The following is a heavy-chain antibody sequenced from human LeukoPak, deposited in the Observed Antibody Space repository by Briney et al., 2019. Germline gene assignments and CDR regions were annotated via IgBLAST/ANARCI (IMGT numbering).Heavy chain of an antibody. D-gene: IGHD6-19*01. J-gene: IGHJ3*02. CDR3: ATTTAGTLTDAFDI. V-gene: IGHV4-34*01. Sequence: SEALSLPSAVYGGSFSGYYWSWIRRPPGEGLEGIGEINHSGSTNYNPSLKSRVTISVDTSKNQFSLKLSSVTAADTAVYYCATTTAGTLTDAFDIWGQGTMVTVSS. CDR2: INHSGST. CDR1: GGSFSGYY.